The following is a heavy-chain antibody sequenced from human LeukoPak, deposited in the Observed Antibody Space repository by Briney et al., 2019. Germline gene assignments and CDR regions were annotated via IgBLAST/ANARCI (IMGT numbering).Heavy chain of an antibody. CDR1: GYPFSSYG. D-gene: IGHD1-26*01. V-gene: IGHV1-18*01. Sequence: ASVKVSCKGTGYPFSSYGITWGRQAPGQGLEWVGWISAYNGHTQYGQNVQGRVTMTTETSTTTAYLELRNLTSDDTAVYSCASGAYYPFDFWGQGTLVTVSS. J-gene: IGHJ4*02. CDR3: ASGAYYPFDF. CDR2: ISAYNGHT.